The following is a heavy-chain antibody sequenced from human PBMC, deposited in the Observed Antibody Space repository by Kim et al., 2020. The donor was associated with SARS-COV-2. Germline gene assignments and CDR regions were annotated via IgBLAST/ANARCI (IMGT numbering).Heavy chain of an antibody. CDR1: GYTFTSYA. CDR2: INAGNGNT. Sequence: ASVKVSCKASGYTFTSYAMHWVRQAPGQRLEWMGWINAGNGNTKYSQKFQGRVTITRDTSASTAYMELSSLRSEDTAVYYCAREDSSSRYYYGMDVWGQGTTVTVSS. J-gene: IGHJ6*02. V-gene: IGHV1-3*01. D-gene: IGHD6-13*01. CDR3: AREDSSSRYYYGMDV.